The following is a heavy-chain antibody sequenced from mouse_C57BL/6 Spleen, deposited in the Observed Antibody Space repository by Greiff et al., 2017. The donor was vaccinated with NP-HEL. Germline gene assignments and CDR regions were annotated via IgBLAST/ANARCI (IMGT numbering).Heavy chain of an antibody. J-gene: IGHJ4*01. CDR3: ARHSPGSGYAMDY. CDR2: ISSGGSYT. V-gene: IGHV5-6*01. CDR1: GFTFSSYG. Sequence: EVQGVEPGGDLVKPGGSLKLSCAASGFTFSSYGMSWVRQTPDKRLEWVATISSGGSYTYYPDSVKGRFTISRDNAKNTLYLQMSSLKSEDTAMYYCARHSPGSGYAMDYWGQGTSVTVSS. D-gene: IGHD3-2*02.